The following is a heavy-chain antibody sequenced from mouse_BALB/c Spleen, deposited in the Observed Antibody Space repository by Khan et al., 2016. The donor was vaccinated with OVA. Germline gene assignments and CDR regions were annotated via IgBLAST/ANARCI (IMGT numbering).Heavy chain of an antibody. D-gene: IGHD2-1*01. CDR2: IFPGTGTT. CDR3: ARGYFGNYEFAY. V-gene: IGHV1S132*01. J-gene: IGHJ3*01. CDR1: GYTFTSYW. Sequence: QVQLQQSGAELVKPGASVKLSCKTSGYTFTSYWLQWVKQRPGQGLGWIGQIFPGTGTTYYNENFKGKATLTVDTSSSTAYMQLSSLNSEDSAVYVCARGYFGNYEFAYWGQGTLVTVSP.